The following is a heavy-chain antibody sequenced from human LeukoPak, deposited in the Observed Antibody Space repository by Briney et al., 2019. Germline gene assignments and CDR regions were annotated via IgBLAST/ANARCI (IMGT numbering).Heavy chain of an antibody. CDR1: GFTFGDYA. J-gene: IGHJ4*02. V-gene: IGHV3-49*04. Sequence: PGGSLRLSCTASGFTFGDYAMSWVRQAPGKGLEWVGFIRSKAYGGTTEYAASVKGRFTISRDDSKSIAYLHMNSLKTEDTAVYYCTRVGYDAWGDYWGQGTLVTVSS. CDR2: IRSKAYGGTT. CDR3: TRVGYDAWGDY. D-gene: IGHD5-12*01.